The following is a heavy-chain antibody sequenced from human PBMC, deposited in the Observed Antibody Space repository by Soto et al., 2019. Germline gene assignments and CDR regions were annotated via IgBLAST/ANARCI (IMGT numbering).Heavy chain of an antibody. CDR1: GGSISNYY. CDR3: ARRPVSNYWFDP. J-gene: IGHJ5*02. D-gene: IGHD4-4*01. CDR2: IYYSGST. Sequence: SETLSLTCTVSGGSISNYYWSWIRQPPGKGLEWIGYIYYSGSTNYNPSLKSRVTISVDTSKNQFSLKLNSVTAADTAVYYWARRPVSNYWFDPWGQGTLVTVSS. V-gene: IGHV4-59*08.